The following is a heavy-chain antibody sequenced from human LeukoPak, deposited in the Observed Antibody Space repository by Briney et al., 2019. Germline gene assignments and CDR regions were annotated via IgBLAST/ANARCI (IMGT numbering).Heavy chain of an antibody. Sequence: GASVKVSCKASGYTFNSHDINWVRQATGQGLEWMGWMNPYSGNTGYAQKFQGRVTMTEDTSTDTAYMELSSLRSEDTAVYYCATVDCSGGSCSHSHPFDYWGQGTLVTVSS. D-gene: IGHD2-15*01. CDR2: MNPYSGNT. J-gene: IGHJ4*02. CDR3: ATVDCSGGSCSHSHPFDY. CDR1: GYTFNSHD. V-gene: IGHV1-8*01.